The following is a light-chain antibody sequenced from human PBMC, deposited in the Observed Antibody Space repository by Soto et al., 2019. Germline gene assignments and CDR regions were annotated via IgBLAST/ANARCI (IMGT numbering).Light chain of an antibody. CDR3: KQYGSSPWT. Sequence: DIQMTQSPSTLSASVGDRVTITCRASQNVNGWLAWYQQKPGKAPKLLINKASTLESGVQSRFSGRGFGTEFTLTIRRLEPEDFAVYYCKQYGSSPWTFGQGTKVDI. V-gene: IGKV1-5*03. CDR2: KAS. CDR1: QNVNGW. J-gene: IGKJ1*01.